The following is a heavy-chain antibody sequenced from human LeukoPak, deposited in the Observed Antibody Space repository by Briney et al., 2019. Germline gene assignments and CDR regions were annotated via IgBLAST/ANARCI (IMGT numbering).Heavy chain of an antibody. CDR2: ISYDGSNK. CDR1: RFTFSSYG. Sequence: GGSLRLSCAASRFTFSSYGMHWVRQAPGKGLEWVAVISYDGSNKYYADSVKGRFTISRDNSKNTLYLQMNSLRAEDTAVYYCARDDITIWGQGTLVTVSS. CDR3: ARDDITI. V-gene: IGHV3-30*03. J-gene: IGHJ4*02. D-gene: IGHD3-3*01.